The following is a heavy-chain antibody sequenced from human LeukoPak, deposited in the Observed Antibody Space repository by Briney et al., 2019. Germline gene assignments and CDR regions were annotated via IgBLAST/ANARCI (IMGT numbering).Heavy chain of an antibody. CDR1: GGSISSGGYY. Sequence: SETLSLTCTVSGGSISSGGYYWSWIRQHPGKGLEWIGYIYYSGSTYYNPSLKSRVTISVDTSKNQFSLKLSSVTAADTAVYYCARYRIGVGWYRPHGWFDPWGQGTLVTVSS. CDR3: ARYRIGVGWYRPHGWFDP. CDR2: IYYSGST. J-gene: IGHJ5*02. V-gene: IGHV4-31*03. D-gene: IGHD6-19*01.